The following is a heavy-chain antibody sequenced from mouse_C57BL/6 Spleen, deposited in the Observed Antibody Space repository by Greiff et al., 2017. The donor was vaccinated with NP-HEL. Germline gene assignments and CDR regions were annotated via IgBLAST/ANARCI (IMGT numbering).Heavy chain of an antibody. V-gene: IGHV1-80*01. CDR1: GYAFSSYW. Sequence: QVQLQQSGAELVKPGASVKISCKASGYAFSSYWMNWVKQRPGKGLEWIGQIYPGDGDTNYNGKFKGKATLTADKSSSTASMQLSSLTSEATAVYFCDRERAMDYWGQGTSVTVSS. J-gene: IGHJ4*01. CDR3: DRERAMDY. CDR2: IYPGDGDT.